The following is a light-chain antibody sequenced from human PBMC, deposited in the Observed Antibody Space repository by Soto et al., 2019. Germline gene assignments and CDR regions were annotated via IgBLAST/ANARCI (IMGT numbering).Light chain of an antibody. J-gene: IGKJ3*01. V-gene: IGKV3-20*01. CDR3: QQYGSSPFT. CDR1: QSVSSSY. Sequence: EIVLTQSPGTLSWSPGERATLSCRASQSVSSSYLAWYQQKPGQAPRLVIYGASSRATGIPDTFSGSGSGTDFTLTISRLEPEDFAVYYCQQYGSSPFTFGPGTKVDIK. CDR2: GAS.